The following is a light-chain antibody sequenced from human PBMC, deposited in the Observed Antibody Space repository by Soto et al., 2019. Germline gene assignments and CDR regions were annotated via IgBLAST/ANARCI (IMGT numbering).Light chain of an antibody. CDR1: PSISNY. V-gene: IGKV1-39*01. J-gene: IGKJ4*01. Sequence: IEMTKSPSSLSASLGARAAITCRASPSISNYLNWYRHKPGKAPQLLIYAASSLQSGVPTRFSGSGSGTDFTLTISSLQPEDFATYYCQQSNNTPLTFGGGTKVEIK. CDR2: AAS. CDR3: QQSNNTPLT.